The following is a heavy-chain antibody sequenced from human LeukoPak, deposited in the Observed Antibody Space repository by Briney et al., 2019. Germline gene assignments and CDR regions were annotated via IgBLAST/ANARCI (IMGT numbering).Heavy chain of an antibody. CDR3: ARVYYDSSGYFEAPIFDY. Sequence: SQTLSLTCTVSGGSTTSGDYYWSWIRQPPGKGLEWIGYIYYSGSTYYNQSLKSRVTISVDTSKKQFSLKLSSVTAADTDVYYCARVYYDSSGYFEAPIFDYWGQGTLVTVSS. CDR2: IYYSGST. D-gene: IGHD3-22*01. V-gene: IGHV4-30-4*01. CDR1: GGSTTSGDYY. J-gene: IGHJ4*02.